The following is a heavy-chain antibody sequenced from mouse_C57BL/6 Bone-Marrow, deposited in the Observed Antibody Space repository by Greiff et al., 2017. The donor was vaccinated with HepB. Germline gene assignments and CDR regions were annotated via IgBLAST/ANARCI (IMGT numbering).Heavy chain of an antibody. V-gene: IGHV5-9-1*02. J-gene: IGHJ3*01. CDR2: ISSGGDYI. Sequence: EVQRVESGEGLVKPGGSLKLSCAASGFTFSSYAMSWVRQTPEKRLEWVAYISSGGDYIYYADTVKGRFTISRDNARNTLYLQMSSLKSEDTAMYYCTRVGSSWFAYWGQGTLVTVSA. D-gene: IGHD3-1*01. CDR1: GFTFSSYA. CDR3: TRVGSSWFAY.